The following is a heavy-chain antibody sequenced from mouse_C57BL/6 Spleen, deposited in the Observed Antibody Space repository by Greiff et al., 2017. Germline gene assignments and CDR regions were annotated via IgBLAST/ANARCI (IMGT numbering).Heavy chain of an antibody. J-gene: IGHJ3*01. CDR1: GYTFTSYW. Sequence: VQLQQPGAELVKPGASVKLSCKASGYTFTSYWMQWVKQRPGQGLEWIGEIDPSDSYTNYNQKFKGKSTLTVDTSSSTAYMQLSSLTSEDSAVYYCASYDGGFAYWGQGTLVTVSA. D-gene: IGHD2-12*01. CDR3: ASYDGGFAY. V-gene: IGHV1-50*01. CDR2: IDPSDSYT.